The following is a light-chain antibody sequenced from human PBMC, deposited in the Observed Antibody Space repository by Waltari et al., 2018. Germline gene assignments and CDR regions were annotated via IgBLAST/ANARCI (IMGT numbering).Light chain of an antibody. V-gene: IGLV2-8*01. CDR3: SSYAGSYGFYV. CDR2: EVT. J-gene: IGLJ1*01. Sequence: QSALTQPPSASGSLGPSVTISCTGTSSDIGGYNYVSWYQQHPGKRPKLMIYEVTKRPSGVPDRFSGSKSGNTASLTLSGLQAEDEADYYCSSYAGSYGFYVFGTGTTVTVL. CDR1: SSDIGGYNY.